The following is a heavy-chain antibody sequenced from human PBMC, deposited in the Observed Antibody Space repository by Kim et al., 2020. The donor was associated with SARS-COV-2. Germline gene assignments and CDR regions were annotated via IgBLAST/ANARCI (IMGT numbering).Heavy chain of an antibody. CDR1: GYTFTSYA. J-gene: IGHJ5*02. CDR2: INTNTGNP. V-gene: IGHV7-4-1*02. Sequence: ASVKVSCKASGYTFTSYAMNWVRQAPGQGLEWMGWINTNTGNPTYAQGFTGRFVFSLDTSVSTAYLQISSLKAEDTAVYYCARPYYDFWSGYSTKSNWFDPWGQGTLVTVSS. D-gene: IGHD3-3*01. CDR3: ARPYYDFWSGYSTKSNWFDP.